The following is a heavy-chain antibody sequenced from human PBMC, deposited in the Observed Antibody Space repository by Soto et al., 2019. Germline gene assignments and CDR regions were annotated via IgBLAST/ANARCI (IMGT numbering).Heavy chain of an antibody. CDR1: GYTFTSYA. V-gene: IGHV1-3*01. CDR2: INAGNGNT. CDR3: ARSYYGSGSYYNLYYYGMDV. Sequence: ASVKVSCKASGYTFTSYAMHWVRQAPGQRLEWMGWINAGNGNTKYSQKFQGRVTITRDTSASTAYMELSSLRSEDTAVYYCARSYYGSGSYYNLYYYGMDVWGQGTTVTV. J-gene: IGHJ6*02. D-gene: IGHD3-10*01.